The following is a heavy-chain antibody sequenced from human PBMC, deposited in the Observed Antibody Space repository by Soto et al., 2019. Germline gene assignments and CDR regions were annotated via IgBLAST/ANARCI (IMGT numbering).Heavy chain of an antibody. CDR3: AKDQYSSGWYQTQFDY. CDR2: ISYDGSNK. CDR1: GFTFSSYG. V-gene: IGHV3-30*18. J-gene: IGHJ4*02. Sequence: QVQLVESGGGVVQPGRSLRLSCAASGFTFSSYGMHWVRQAPGKGLEWVAVISYDGSNKYYADSVKGRFTISRDNSKNTLYLQMNSLIAEDTAVYYCAKDQYSSGWYQTQFDYWGQGTLVTVSS. D-gene: IGHD6-19*01.